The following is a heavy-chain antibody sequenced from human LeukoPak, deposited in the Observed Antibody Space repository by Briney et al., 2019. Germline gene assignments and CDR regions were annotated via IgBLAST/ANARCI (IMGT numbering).Heavy chain of an antibody. CDR2: IYSGGST. J-gene: IGHJ4*02. V-gene: IGHV3-66*01. CDR3: ARVQAGGVDD. D-gene: IGHD2-8*01. CDR1: GFTVSSNY. Sequence: GSLTLSCAASGFTVSSNYMSWVRQAPGKGLEWVSVIYSGGSTYYADSVKGRVTISRDNSKNTLYLQMNSLRAEDTAVYYCARVQAGGVDDWGQGTLVTVSS.